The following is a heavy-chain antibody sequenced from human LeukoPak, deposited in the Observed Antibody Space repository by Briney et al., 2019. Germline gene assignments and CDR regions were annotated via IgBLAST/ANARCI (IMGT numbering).Heavy chain of an antibody. J-gene: IGHJ3*02. CDR2: ISGSGGST. Sequence: GGSLRLSCAASGFTFSSYAMSWVRQAPGKGPEWVSAISGSGGSTYYADSVKGRFTISRDNSKNTLYLQMNSLRAEDTAVYYCAKNLEGDDYDFWSGYYSGGAFDIWGQGTMVTVSS. V-gene: IGHV3-23*01. D-gene: IGHD3-3*01. CDR3: AKNLEGDDYDFWSGYYSGGAFDI. CDR1: GFTFSSYA.